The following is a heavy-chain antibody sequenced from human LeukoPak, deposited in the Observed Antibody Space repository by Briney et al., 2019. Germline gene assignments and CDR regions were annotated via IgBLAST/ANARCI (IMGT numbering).Heavy chain of an antibody. CDR2: INTDGSSI. CDR1: GFTFSSYW. V-gene: IGHV3-74*01. Sequence: EGSLRLSCVASGFTFSSYWMHWVRHAPGKGPVWVSRINTDGSSINYADSVKGRFTISRDNAKNTLYLQMNSLRVEDTAVYYCARDWWFDPWGQGTLVTVSS. J-gene: IGHJ5*02. CDR3: ARDWWFDP.